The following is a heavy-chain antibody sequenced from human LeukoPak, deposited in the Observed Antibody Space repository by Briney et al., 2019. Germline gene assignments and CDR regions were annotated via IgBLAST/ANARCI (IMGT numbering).Heavy chain of an antibody. Sequence: GGSLRLPCAGSGFTLSSYWMSWVRQAPGKGLQWFSNISSNGSDIYYADSVKGRFTISRDNAKNSLFLQMNSLRVEDTAVYYCATYRAFDIWGQGSMVTVSS. J-gene: IGHJ3*02. V-gene: IGHV3-21*05. CDR2: ISSNGSDI. CDR3: ATYRAFDI. CDR1: GFTLSSYW. D-gene: IGHD2-2*02.